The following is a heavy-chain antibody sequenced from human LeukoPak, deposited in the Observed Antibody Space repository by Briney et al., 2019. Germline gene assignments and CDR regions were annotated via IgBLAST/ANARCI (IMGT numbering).Heavy chain of an antibody. V-gene: IGHV3-48*03. CDR3: ARRRDSGSLQHFDY. Sequence: GWSLRLSCAASGFTFSSYEMNWVRQAPAKGLEWVSYISSSGSSIYYADSVKGRFTISRDNAKNSLYLQMNSLRAEDTAVYYCARRRDSGSLQHFDYWGQGTLVTVSS. J-gene: IGHJ4*02. D-gene: IGHD1-26*01. CDR2: ISSSGSSI. CDR1: GFTFSSYE.